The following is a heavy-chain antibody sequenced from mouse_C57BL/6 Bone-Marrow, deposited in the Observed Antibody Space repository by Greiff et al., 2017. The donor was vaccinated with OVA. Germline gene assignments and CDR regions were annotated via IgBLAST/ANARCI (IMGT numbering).Heavy chain of an antibody. CDR1: GYTFTDYE. J-gene: IGHJ4*01. D-gene: IGHD1-1*01. Sequence: VKLQESGAELVRPGASVTLSCKASGYTFTDYEMHWVKQTPVHGLEWIGAIDPETGGTAYNQKFKGKAILTADKSSSTAYMELRSLTSEDSAVYYCTRRAYYYGSSYAMDYWGQGTSVTVSS. CDR3: TRRAYYYGSSYAMDY. CDR2: IDPETGGT. V-gene: IGHV1-15*01.